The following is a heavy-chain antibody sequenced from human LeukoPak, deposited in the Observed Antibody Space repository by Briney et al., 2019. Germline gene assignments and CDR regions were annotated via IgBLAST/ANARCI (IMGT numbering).Heavy chain of an antibody. D-gene: IGHD3-16*01. J-gene: IGHJ6*02. Sequence: GGSLRLSCAASGFTFNDYAMYWVRQAPGKGLEWVSGISWHGGTIGYADSVKGRFTISRDNAKDSLYLQMNSLRAEDTALYYCAKALLYEGNHYYYGMDVWGQGTTVTVSS. CDR2: ISWHGGTI. CDR1: GFTFNDYA. V-gene: IGHV3-9*01. CDR3: AKALLYEGNHYYYGMDV.